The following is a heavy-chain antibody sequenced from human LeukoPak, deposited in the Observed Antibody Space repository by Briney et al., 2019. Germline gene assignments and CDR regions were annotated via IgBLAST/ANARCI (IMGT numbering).Heavy chain of an antibody. CDR1: GFSLTTSGVG. J-gene: IGHJ4*02. V-gene: IGHV2-5*01. Sequence: SGPTLVKPTQTLTLTCTFSGFSLTTSGVGVGWIRQPPGKALEWLALIYWNGDKRYSPSLKSRLTITKDTSKNQVVLTVTNMDPVDTGTYYCTYGPSSWPVNDWGQGTLVTVSS. D-gene: IGHD6-13*01. CDR2: IYWNGDK. CDR3: TYGPSSWPVND.